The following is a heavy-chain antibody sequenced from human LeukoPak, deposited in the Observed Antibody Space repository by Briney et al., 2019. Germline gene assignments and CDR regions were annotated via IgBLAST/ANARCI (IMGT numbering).Heavy chain of an antibody. V-gene: IGHV4-39*07. D-gene: IGHD3-22*01. CDR1: GGSISSSSYY. CDR2: INHSGST. J-gene: IGHJ4*02. Sequence: SETLSLTCTVSGGSISSSSYYWGWIRHPPRNGLECIGEINHSGSTNYNPSLKSRVTISVDTSKNQFSLKLSSVTAADTAVYYCAREPRDSSGYSPFDYWGQGTLVTVSS. CDR3: AREPRDSSGYSPFDY.